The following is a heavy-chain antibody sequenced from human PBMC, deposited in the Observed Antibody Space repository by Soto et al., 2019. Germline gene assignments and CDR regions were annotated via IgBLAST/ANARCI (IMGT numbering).Heavy chain of an antibody. D-gene: IGHD6-19*01. CDR2: IYSGGST. CDR3: AAYSSGWYGGVFDP. Sequence: EVQLVESGGGLVQPGGSLRLSCAASGFTVSNNYMSWVRQAPGKGLEWVSVIYSGGSTYYADSVKGRFTISRDNSKNTLYLQMNSLRAEDTAVYYCAAYSSGWYGGVFDPWGQGTLVTVSS. V-gene: IGHV3-66*01. J-gene: IGHJ5*02. CDR1: GFTVSNNY.